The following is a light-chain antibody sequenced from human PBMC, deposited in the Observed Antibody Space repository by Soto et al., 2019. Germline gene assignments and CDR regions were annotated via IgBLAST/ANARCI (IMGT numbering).Light chain of an antibody. Sequence: EIVLTQSPATLSLSPGERANLSCRASQSVSSYLAWYQQKPGQAPRLLIYDASNRATGIPARFSGSGSGTDFTLTISSLEPEDFAVYYCQQRSNWPPWLTFGGGTRWIS. CDR3: QQRSNWPPWLT. CDR2: DAS. V-gene: IGKV3-11*01. J-gene: IGKJ4*01. CDR1: QSVSSY.